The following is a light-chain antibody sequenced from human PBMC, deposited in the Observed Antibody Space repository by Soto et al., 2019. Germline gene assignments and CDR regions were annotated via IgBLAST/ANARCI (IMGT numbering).Light chain of an antibody. CDR1: SSDVGGYNY. Sequence: SAPSPPRSVSGSPGQSVTISCTVTSSDVGGYNYVSWYQQHPGKAPKLMIYDVSKRPSGVPDRFSGSKSDNTASLTISGLQAEDEADYYCSSYAGNYTYVFGPGTKVTVL. CDR3: SSYAGNYTYV. V-gene: IGLV2-11*01. J-gene: IGLJ1*01. CDR2: DVS.